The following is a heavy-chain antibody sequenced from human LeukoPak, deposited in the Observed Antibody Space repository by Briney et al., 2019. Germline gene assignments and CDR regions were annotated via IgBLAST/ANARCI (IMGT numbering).Heavy chain of an antibody. CDR1: GFTFSSYW. D-gene: IGHD5-18*01. V-gene: IGHV3-74*01. Sequence: GGSLRLSCAASGFTFSSYWMHWVRQAPGKGLVWVSRIKTDGSNTNYADSVKGRFTISRDNSKNTLYLQMNSPRAEDTAVYYCANSWIQLWTPIDYWGQGTLVTVSS. CDR2: IKTDGSNT. CDR3: ANSWIQLWTPIDY. J-gene: IGHJ4*02.